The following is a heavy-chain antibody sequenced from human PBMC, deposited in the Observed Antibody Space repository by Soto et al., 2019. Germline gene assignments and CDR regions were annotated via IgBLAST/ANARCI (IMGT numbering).Heavy chain of an antibody. CDR1: GGSLNNYA. CDR3: ATEGFDGSYYGH. CDR2: IIPLSDTA. J-gene: IGHJ4*02. D-gene: IGHD1-26*01. Sequence: QMQLVQTGAEVKKPGSSVKVSCRASGGSLNNYALSWVRQAPGQGLEWMGSIIPLSDTAKYAQKFHNRVTITADRSGITAFMELSSLTSEDTAMYYCATEGFDGSYYGHWGQGTLVTVSS. V-gene: IGHV1-69*06.